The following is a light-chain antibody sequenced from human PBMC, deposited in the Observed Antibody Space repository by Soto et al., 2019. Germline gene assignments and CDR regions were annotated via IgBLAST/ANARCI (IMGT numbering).Light chain of an antibody. CDR1: QSVSRSY. CDR2: GAS. V-gene: IGKV3-20*01. J-gene: IGKJ3*01. Sequence: ERVLTQSPGTLSLSQGERATLSCRASQSVSRSYLAWYQQKPGQAPRLLIYGASSRATGMPARFSGSGSGTDFAITISRLEPEDFAVYYGQQYGSSHAVGPETKVDI. CDR3: QQYGSSHA.